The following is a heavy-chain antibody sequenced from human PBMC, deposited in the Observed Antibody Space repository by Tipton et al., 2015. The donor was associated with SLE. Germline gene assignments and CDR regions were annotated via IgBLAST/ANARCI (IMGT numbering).Heavy chain of an antibody. D-gene: IGHD5-12*01. CDR1: GGAFNTYA. J-gene: IGHJ4*02. CDR3: ARRHYSGPFDS. V-gene: IGHV1-69*01. Sequence: QSGAEVKKPGSSVKVSCKASGGAFNTYAINWVRQAPGQGLEWMGRIIPIFGRADYAQNFQARVTITADESSNTAYMELSSLRSGDTAVYYCARRHYSGPFDSWGQGTLVTVSS. CDR2: IIPIFGRA.